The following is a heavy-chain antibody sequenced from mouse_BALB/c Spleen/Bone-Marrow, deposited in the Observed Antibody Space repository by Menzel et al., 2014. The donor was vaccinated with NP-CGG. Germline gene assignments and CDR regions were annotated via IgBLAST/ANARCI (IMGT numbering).Heavy chain of an antibody. D-gene: IGHD2-14*01. CDR2: IWAGGST. CDR1: GFSLTSYG. V-gene: IGHV2-9*02. J-gene: IGHJ2*01. CDR3: ARVIRYESYFDY. Sequence: VKVVESEPGLVAPSQSLSITCTVSGFSLTSYGVHWVRQPPGKGLEWLGVIWAGGSTNYNSALMSRLSISKDNSKSQVFLKMNSLQTDDTAMYYCARVIRYESYFDYWGQGTTLTVSS.